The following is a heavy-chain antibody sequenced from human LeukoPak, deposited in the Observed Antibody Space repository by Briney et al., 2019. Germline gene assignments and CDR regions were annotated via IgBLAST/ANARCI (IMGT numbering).Heavy chain of an antibody. V-gene: IGHV3-23*01. CDR2: ISGSGGNT. J-gene: IGHJ4*02. Sequence: PGGSLRLSCAASGFTFSSFAMAWVRQAPGKGLEWVSGISGSGGNTYYADSVKGRCTISRDNSKNTLYLQMNSLRAEDTAVYYCAKDASPYYWGQGTLVTVSS. CDR3: AKDASPYY. CDR1: GFTFSSFA.